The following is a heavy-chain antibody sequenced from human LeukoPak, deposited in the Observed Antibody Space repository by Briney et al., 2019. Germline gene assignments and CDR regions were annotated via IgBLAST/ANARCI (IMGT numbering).Heavy chain of an antibody. J-gene: IGHJ4*02. D-gene: IGHD3-10*01. CDR2: ISYDGSNK. V-gene: IGHV3-30*18. CDR1: GFTFSSYG. Sequence: GGSLRLSCAASGFTFSSYGMHWVRQAPGKGLEWVAVISYDGSNKYYADSVKGRLTISRDNSKNTLYLQMNSLRAEDTAVYYCANFDGSGSYDYWGQGTLVTVSS. CDR3: ANFDGSGSYDY.